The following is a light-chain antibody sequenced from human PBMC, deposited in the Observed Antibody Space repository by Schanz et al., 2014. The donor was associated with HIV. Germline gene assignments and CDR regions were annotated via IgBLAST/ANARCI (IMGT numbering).Light chain of an antibody. CDR1: RSNIGAPYD. Sequence: QLVLTQPPSVSGAPGQRVTISCTGSRSNIGAPYDVHWPQQPPGTAPKLLISGNNNRPSGVPDRFSGSKSGTSASLAITGLQAEDEADYYCQSYDSSLSGSWVFGGGTKLTVL. CDR2: GNN. J-gene: IGLJ3*02. V-gene: IGLV1-40*01. CDR3: QSYDSSLSGSWV.